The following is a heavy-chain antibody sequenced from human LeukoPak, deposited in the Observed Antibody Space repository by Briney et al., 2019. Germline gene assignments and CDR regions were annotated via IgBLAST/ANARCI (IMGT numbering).Heavy chain of an antibody. D-gene: IGHD5-18*01. CDR3: ASTDRYSYDY. CDR1: GGSISSSSYY. J-gene: IGHJ4*02. Sequence: PSETLSLTCTVPGGSISSSSYYWGWIRQPPGKGLEWIGSIYYSGSTYYNPSLKSRVTISVDTSKNQFSLKLSSVTAADTAVYYCASTDRYSYDYWGQGTLVTVSS. CDR2: IYYSGST. V-gene: IGHV4-39*01.